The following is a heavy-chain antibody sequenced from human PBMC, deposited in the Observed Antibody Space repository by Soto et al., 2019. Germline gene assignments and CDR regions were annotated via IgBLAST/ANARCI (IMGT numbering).Heavy chain of an antibody. CDR3: YQGLKVVAATIRSYYYYGMDS. CDR2: ISYSGST. D-gene: IGHD2-15*01. J-gene: IGHJ6*02. CDR1: GGSISSGGYY. Sequence: SETLSLTCTVSGGSISSGGYYWSWIRQHPGTGLEWIGHISYSGSTYYNTSLKSRVTITRDISKNQVVLTLTNVDPVDTATYYCYQGLKVVAATIRSYYYYGMDSWGQGTTVTVS. V-gene: IGHV4-31*08.